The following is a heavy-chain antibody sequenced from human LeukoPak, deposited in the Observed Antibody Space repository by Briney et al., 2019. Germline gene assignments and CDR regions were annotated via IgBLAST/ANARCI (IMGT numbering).Heavy chain of an antibody. CDR2: IREDGSEK. D-gene: IGHD2-8*01. Sequence: GGSLRLSCTASGFTFGDYAMTWVRQAPGKGLEWVASIREDGSEKTSVDSVKGRFTISRDNAKNSVYLQMDSLRGEDTAVYYCARGPTNGQAFDYWGQGTLVSVSS. V-gene: IGHV3-7*01. CDR3: ARGPTNGQAFDY. CDR1: GFTFGDYA. J-gene: IGHJ4*02.